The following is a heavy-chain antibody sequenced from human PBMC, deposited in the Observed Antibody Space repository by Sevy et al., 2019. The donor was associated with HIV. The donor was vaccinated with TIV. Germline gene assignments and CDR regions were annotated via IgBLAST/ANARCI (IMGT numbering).Heavy chain of an antibody. V-gene: IGHV3-21*01. J-gene: IGHJ4*02. D-gene: IGHD3-22*01. CDR2: INSISTYI. CDR1: GFTFSSYS. Sequence: GGSLRLSCAASGFTFSSYSMHWVRQAPGKGLEWVSSINSISTYIYYADSVKGRFTISRDNAKNSLYLQMNSLRAEDTAVYYCARGPAYYDSSGYYYQWGQGTLVTVSS. CDR3: ARGPAYYDSSGYYYQ.